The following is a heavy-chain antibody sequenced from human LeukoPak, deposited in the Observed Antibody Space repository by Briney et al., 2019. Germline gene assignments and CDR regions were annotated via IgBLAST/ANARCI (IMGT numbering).Heavy chain of an antibody. D-gene: IGHD1-26*01. CDR1: GGSISSDY. CDR2: VQYSGNT. J-gene: IGHJ4*02. CDR3: ARGINVGATSY. Sequence: PSETLSLTCAVSGGSISSDYWSWVRQSPGKGLEWIGCVQYSGNTKYNPLFKSRVTISVDTSKNQFSLRLSSVTTADTAMYFCARGINVGATSYWGQGTLVTVSA. V-gene: IGHV4-59*01.